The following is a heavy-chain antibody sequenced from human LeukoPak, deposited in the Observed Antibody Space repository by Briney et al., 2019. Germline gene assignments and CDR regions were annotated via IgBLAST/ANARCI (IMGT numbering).Heavy chain of an antibody. V-gene: IGHV3-7*01. CDR1: GSTFSKYW. J-gene: IGHJ4*02. Sequence: GGSLRLSCAASGSTFSKYWMSWVRQAPGKGLEWVANIKQDGSEKYYVDSVKGRFTISRDNAKNSLYLQMSSLRAEDTAVYFCAKAGRDTSHYYFDYWGQGTQVTVSS. CDR2: IKQDGSEK. CDR3: AKAGRDTSHYYFDY.